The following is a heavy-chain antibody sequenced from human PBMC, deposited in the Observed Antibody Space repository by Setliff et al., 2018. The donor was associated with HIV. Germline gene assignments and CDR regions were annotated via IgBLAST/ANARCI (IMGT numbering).Heavy chain of an antibody. Sequence: PSETLSLTCTVSGGSISSHYWSWIRQPTGKGLEWIGYIYYSGNTNYNPSLKSRVTISVDTSKNQLSLKLSSVTAAEPAVYYCVGDPKTTTQVAFDFWGQGTMVTVSS. CDR1: GGSISSHY. CDR3: VGDPKTTTQVAFDF. V-gene: IGHV4-59*11. J-gene: IGHJ3*01. D-gene: IGHD4-17*01. CDR2: IYYSGNT.